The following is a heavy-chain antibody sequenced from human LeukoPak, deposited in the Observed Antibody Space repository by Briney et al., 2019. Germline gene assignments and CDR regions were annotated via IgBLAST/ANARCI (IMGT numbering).Heavy chain of an antibody. CDR2: INPNSGDT. Sequence: GASVKVSCKASGYTFTGYYMHWVRQAPGQGLEWMGWINPNSGDTNYAQKFQGRVTMTRDTSISTAYMELSRLRSDDTAVYYCARDLRFLEWLLDFDYWGQGTLVTVSS. CDR1: GYTFTGYY. D-gene: IGHD3-3*01. CDR3: ARDLRFLEWLLDFDY. V-gene: IGHV1-2*02. J-gene: IGHJ4*02.